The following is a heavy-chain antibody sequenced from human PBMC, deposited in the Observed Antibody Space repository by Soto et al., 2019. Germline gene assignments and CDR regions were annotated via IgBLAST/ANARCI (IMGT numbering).Heavy chain of an antibody. V-gene: IGHV3-21*01. CDR3: ARELSFLYYYYYGMDV. J-gene: IGHJ6*02. CDR2: ISSSSSYI. Sequence: GGSLRLSCAASGFTFSSYSMNWVRQAPGKGLEWVSSISSSSSYIYYADSVKGRFTISRDNAKNSLYLQMNSLRAEDTAVYYCARELSFLYYYYYGMDVWGQGTTVTVSS. CDR1: GFTFSSYS.